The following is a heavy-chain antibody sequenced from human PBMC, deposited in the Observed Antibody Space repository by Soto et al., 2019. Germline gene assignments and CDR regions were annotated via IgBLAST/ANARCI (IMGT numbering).Heavy chain of an antibody. CDR3: VRGYDY. D-gene: IGHD5-18*01. J-gene: IGHJ4*02. CDR2: INSDGSRT. V-gene: IGHV3-74*01. Sequence: EVQLVESGGGLVQPGGSLRLSCGASGLTFSSYWMHWVRQAPGKGLVWVSRINSDGSRTNYADSVKGRFTISRDNAHNTLYLQMNSLRAEDTAVYYCVRGYDYWGQGTLVTVSS. CDR1: GLTFSSYW.